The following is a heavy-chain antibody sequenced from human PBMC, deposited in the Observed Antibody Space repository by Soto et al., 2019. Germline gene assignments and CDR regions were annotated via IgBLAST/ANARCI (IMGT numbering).Heavy chain of an antibody. CDR1: GFTFGDYA. V-gene: IGHV3-49*04. CDR2: IRSKAYGGTT. J-gene: IGHJ4*02. D-gene: IGHD3-9*01. CDR3: TREGYDILTGYYSDY. Sequence: PGGSLRLSCTASGFTFGDYAMSWVRQAPGKGLEWVGFIRSKAYGGTTEYAASVKGRFTISRDDSKSIAYLQMNSLKTEDTAVYYCTREGYDILTGYYSDYWGQGTLVTVSS.